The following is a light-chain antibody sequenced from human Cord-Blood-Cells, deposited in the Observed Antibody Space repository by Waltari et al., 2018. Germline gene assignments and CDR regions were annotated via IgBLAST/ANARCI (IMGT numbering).Light chain of an antibody. CDR1: QRVSSY. J-gene: IGKJ4*01. Sequence: EIVLTQSPATLSLSPGESATLSCRASQRVSSYLAWYQQKPGQPPRLRIYDASNRATGIPARFSVSWSGTDFTLTISSLEPEDFAVYYCQQRSNWPPLTFGGGTKVEIK. CDR3: QQRSNWPPLT. CDR2: DAS. V-gene: IGKV3-11*01.